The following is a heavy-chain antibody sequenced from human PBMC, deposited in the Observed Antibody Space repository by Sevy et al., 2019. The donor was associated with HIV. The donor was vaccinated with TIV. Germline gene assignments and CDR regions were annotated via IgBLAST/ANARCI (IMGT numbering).Heavy chain of an antibody. CDR3: ARVGDFWSGPTEY. CDR2: ILYDGSNK. J-gene: IGHJ4*02. V-gene: IGHV3-30-3*01. D-gene: IGHD3-3*01. CDR1: GFTFSSYA. Sequence: GGSLRLSCAASGFTFSSYAMHWVRQAPGKGLEWVAIILYDGSNKDYADSVKGRFTISRDNSKNTLYLQMNSLRAEDTAVYYCARVGDFWSGPTEYWGQGTLVTVSS.